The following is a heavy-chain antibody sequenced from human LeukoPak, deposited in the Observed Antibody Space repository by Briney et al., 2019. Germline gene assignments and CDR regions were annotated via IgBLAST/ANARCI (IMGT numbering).Heavy chain of an antibody. D-gene: IGHD1-1*01. J-gene: IGHJ3*02. V-gene: IGHV1-2*02. CDR2: INPNSGGT. CDR1: GYTFTGYY. CDR3: STTGTTRGAFDI. Sequence: ASVKVSCKASGYTFTGYYMHWVRQAPGQGLEWMGWINPNSGGTNYAQKFQGRVTTTRDTSISTAYMELSRLRSDDTAVYYCSTTGTTRGAFDIWGQGTMVTVSS.